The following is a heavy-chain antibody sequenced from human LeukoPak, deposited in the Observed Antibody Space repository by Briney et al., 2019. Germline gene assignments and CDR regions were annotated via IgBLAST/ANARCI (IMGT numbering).Heavy chain of an antibody. CDR3: ARGPGYCSGGSCPPGGY. V-gene: IGHV4-34*01. CDR1: GGSFSGYY. D-gene: IGHD2-15*01. Sequence: SETLSLTCAVYGGSFSGYYWSWIRQPPGKGLEWIGEINHSGSTNYNPSLKSRVTISVDTSKNQFSLRLTSVTVADTAVYYCARGPGYCSGGSCPPGGYWGQGTLVTVSS. J-gene: IGHJ4*02. CDR2: INHSGST.